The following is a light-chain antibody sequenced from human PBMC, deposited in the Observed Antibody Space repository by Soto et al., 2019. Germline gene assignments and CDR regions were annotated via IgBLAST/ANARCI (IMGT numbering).Light chain of an antibody. CDR3: QQLNTYPIT. V-gene: IGKV1-9*01. Sequence: IQMTQSPSTLSGSVGDRVTITCRASHGISSYLAWYQQKPGKALKLLIYAASTLQSGVPSRFSGSGSGTDFTLTISSLQPEDFATYYCQQLNTYPITFGQGTRLENK. CDR2: AAS. CDR1: HGISSY. J-gene: IGKJ5*01.